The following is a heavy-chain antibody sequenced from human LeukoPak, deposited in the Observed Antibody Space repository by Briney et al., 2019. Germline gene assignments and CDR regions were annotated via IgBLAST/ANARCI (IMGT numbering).Heavy chain of an antibody. CDR3: ARDPRFWSDFAVDATQSRFDP. J-gene: IGHJ5*02. D-gene: IGHD3-3*01. CDR2: ISAYNGNT. V-gene: IGHV1-18*01. Sequence: ASVKVSCKASGYTFTSYGISWWRQAPGQGLEWMGWISAYNGNTNYAQKLQGRVTMTTDTSTSTAYMELRSLRSDDTAVYYCARDPRFWSDFAVDATQSRFDPWGQGTLVTVSS. CDR1: GYTFTSYG.